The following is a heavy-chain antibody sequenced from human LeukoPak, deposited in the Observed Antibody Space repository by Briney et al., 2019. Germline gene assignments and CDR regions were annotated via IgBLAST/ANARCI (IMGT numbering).Heavy chain of an antibody. Sequence: PGGSLRLSCAASGFTVSSNYMSWVRQAPGKGLEWVSVIYSGGSTYYADSVKGRFTISRDNSKNTLYLQMNSLRAEDTAVYYCAKFGSGGSGGSWGFDPWGQGTLVTVSS. CDR1: GFTVSSNY. CDR2: IYSGGST. CDR3: AKFGSGGSGGSWGFDP. J-gene: IGHJ5*02. D-gene: IGHD2-15*01. V-gene: IGHV3-53*01.